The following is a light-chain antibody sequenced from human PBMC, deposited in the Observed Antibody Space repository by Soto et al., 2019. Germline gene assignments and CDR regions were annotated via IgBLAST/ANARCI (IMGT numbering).Light chain of an antibody. CDR2: SAF. CDR1: QNIGSF. V-gene: IGKV1-39*01. Sequence: DIQMTQSPSSLAASIGDRVTITCGARQNIGSFLNWYQQKPGEAPRLLVYSAFRIQSGVPSRFNASGSGTDFTLSISSLQPEDFSTYYCQQGSTTPITFGLGTRLEIK. CDR3: QQGSTTPIT. J-gene: IGKJ5*01.